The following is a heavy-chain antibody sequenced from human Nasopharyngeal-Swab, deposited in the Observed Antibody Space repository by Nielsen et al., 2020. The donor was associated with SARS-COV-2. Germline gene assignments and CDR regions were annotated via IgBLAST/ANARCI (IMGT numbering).Heavy chain of an antibody. Sequence: ARKAPGQGLEWMGIINPSGDTASYAQKFQGRVTMTRDTSTSTVYMELSSLRSEDTAVYYCAREDIVGPLLDYWGQGTLVTVSS. J-gene: IGHJ4*02. CDR3: AREDIVGPLLDY. CDR2: INPSGDTA. D-gene: IGHD1-26*01. V-gene: IGHV1-46*01.